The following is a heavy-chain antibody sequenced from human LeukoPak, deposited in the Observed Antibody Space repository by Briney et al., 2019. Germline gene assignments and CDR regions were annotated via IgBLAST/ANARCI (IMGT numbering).Heavy chain of an antibody. CDR3: AKDRYFDWLAPSDY. CDR1: GFTFSSYA. Sequence: HAGGSLRLSCAASGFTFSSYAMHWVRQAPGKGLEWVAVISYDGSNKYYADSVKGRFTISRDNSKNTLYLQMNSLRAEDTAVYYCAKDRYFDWLAPSDYWGQGTLVTVSS. V-gene: IGHV3-30-3*01. J-gene: IGHJ4*02. D-gene: IGHD3-9*01. CDR2: ISYDGSNK.